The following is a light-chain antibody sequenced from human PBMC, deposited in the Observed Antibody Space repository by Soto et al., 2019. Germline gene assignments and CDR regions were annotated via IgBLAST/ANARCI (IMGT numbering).Light chain of an antibody. J-gene: IGLJ3*02. CDR2: GNS. Sequence: QSVLTQPPSVSGAPGQRVTISCTGSSSNFGAGYDVHGYQQLPGTAPKLLIYGNSNRPSGVTDRFSVSKSGTSSSLAITGLRAEDEADYYCQSYDSSLSGWVFGGGTKVTVL. CDR1: SSNFGAGYD. CDR3: QSYDSSLSGWV. V-gene: IGLV1-40*01.